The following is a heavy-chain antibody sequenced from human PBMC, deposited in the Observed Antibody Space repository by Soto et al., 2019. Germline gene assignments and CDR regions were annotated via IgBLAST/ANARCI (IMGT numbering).Heavy chain of an antibody. D-gene: IGHD2-15*01. CDR3: AKSPNPVPATPSYYGMDV. Sequence: QVQLVQSGAEVKKPGSSVKVSCKASGGSFTSFIVTWVRQAPGQGLAWMGRSIPVLDVEYYAQKCQCRLTITPDKATNKAYMELRSLRAEDTAVYYCAKSPNPVPATPSYYGMDVWGLGTTVTVSS. CDR1: GGSFTSFI. V-gene: IGHV1-69*02. J-gene: IGHJ6*02. CDR2: SIPVLDVE.